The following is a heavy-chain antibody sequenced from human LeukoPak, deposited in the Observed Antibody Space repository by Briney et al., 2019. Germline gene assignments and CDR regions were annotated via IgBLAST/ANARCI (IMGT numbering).Heavy chain of an antibody. J-gene: IGHJ4*02. Sequence: ASVKVSCKASGGTFSSYAISWVRQAPGQGLEWMGGIIPIFGTANYAQKFQGRVTITADESTSTAYMELSSLRSEDTAVYYCARLIPPGISTGVGFDYWGQGTLVTVSS. CDR3: ARLIPPGISTGVGFDY. CDR1: GGTFSSYA. CDR2: IIPIFGTA. D-gene: IGHD3-9*01. V-gene: IGHV1-69*13.